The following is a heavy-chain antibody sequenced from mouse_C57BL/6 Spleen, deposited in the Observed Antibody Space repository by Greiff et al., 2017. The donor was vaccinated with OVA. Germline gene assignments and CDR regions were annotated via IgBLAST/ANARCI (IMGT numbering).Heavy chain of an antibody. J-gene: IGHJ4*01. V-gene: IGHV1-74*01. Sequence: QVQLQQPGAELVKPGASVKVSCKASGYTFTSYWMHWVKQRPGQGLEWIGRIHPSDSDTNYNQKFKGKATLTVDKSSSTAYMQLSSLTSEDSAVYYCAISYCGSSYVDAMDYWGQGTSVTVSS. CDR3: AISYCGSSYVDAMDY. D-gene: IGHD1-1*01. CDR1: GYTFTSYW. CDR2: IHPSDSDT.